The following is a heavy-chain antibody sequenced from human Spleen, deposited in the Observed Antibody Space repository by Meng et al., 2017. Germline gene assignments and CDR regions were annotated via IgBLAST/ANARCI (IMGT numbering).Heavy chain of an antibody. D-gene: IGHD1-26*01. CDR3: ARVGATAFDY. CDR1: GYTFTSYG. V-gene: IGHV1-69*09. Sequence: QVQLVQSGSEVKKPGASVKVSCKASGYTFTSYGINWVRQASGQGLEWMGRIIPILGIANYAQKFQGRVTITADKSTSTAYMELSSLRSEDTAVYYCARVGATAFDYWGQGTLVTVSS. J-gene: IGHJ4*02. CDR2: IIPILGIA.